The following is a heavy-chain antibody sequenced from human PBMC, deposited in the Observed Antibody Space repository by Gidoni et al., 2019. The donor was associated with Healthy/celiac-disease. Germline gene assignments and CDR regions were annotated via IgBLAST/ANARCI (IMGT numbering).Heavy chain of an antibody. D-gene: IGHD5-18*01. CDR3: ARRGGGYSYGYGY. V-gene: IGHV1-69*01. J-gene: IGHJ4*02. CDR2: IIPIFGTA. CDR1: GDPFSSYA. Sequence: QVQLVQSGAAVKKPGSSVKVSCKASGDPFSSYALSWVRQAPGKGLEWMGGIIPIFGTANYAQKFQGRVTITADESTSTAYMELSSLRSEDTAVYYCARRGGGYSYGYGYWGQGTLVTVSS.